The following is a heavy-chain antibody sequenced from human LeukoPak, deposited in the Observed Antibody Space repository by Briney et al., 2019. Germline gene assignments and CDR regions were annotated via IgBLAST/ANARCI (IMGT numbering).Heavy chain of an antibody. Sequence: GGSLRLSCAASGFTFSSYAMSWVRQAPGKGLEWVSAISGSGGSTYYADSVKGRFTISRDNSKNTLYLQMNSLRAEDTAVYYCARESDYDFWSGYDYWGQGTLVTVSS. CDR1: GFTFSSYA. CDR2: ISGSGGST. CDR3: ARESDYDFWSGYDY. J-gene: IGHJ4*02. V-gene: IGHV3-23*01. D-gene: IGHD3-3*01.